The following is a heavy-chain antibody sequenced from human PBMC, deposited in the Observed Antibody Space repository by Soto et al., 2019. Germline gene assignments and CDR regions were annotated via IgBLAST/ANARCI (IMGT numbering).Heavy chain of an antibody. CDR3: AKKKGYTSSCLEFNY. V-gene: IGHV3-23*01. CDR2: ISGSGGST. CDR1: GFTFRNYA. Sequence: GGSLRLSCAASGFTFRNYAVTWVRQAPGKGLEWVSTISGSGGSTYYADSVKGRFTISRDNSKNTLYLQMNSLRAEDTAVYYCAKKKGYTSSCLEFNYGAQETLVPVSS. D-gene: IGHD6-13*01. J-gene: IGHJ4*02.